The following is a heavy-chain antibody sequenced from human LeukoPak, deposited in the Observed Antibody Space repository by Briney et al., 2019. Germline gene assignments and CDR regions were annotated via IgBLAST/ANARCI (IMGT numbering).Heavy chain of an antibody. CDR2: IYHSGST. D-gene: IGHD2-21*02. J-gene: IGHJ4*02. V-gene: IGHV4-30-2*01. Sequence: SETLSLTCAVSGGSISSGGYSWSWIRQPPGKGLEWIGYIYHSGSTYYNPSLKSRVTISVDRSKNQFSLKLSSVTAADTAVYYCARAYCGGDCGEFDYWGQGTLVTVSP. CDR1: GGSISSGGYS. CDR3: ARAYCGGDCGEFDY.